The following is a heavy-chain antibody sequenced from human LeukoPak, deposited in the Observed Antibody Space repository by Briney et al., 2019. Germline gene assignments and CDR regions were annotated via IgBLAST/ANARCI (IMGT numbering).Heavy chain of an antibody. V-gene: IGHV1-2*02. D-gene: IGHD5-12*01. CDR1: GYTFSGYY. CDR2: INPNSGAT. J-gene: IGHJ4*02. Sequence: ASVKVSCKASGYTFSGYYIHWVRQAPGQGLEWMGWINPNSGATNNAQKFQGRVTVSRDRSISTVYMDLNKLRSDDTAVYYCARSGITTIPDFDYWGQGSLVTVSS. CDR3: ARSGITTIPDFDY.